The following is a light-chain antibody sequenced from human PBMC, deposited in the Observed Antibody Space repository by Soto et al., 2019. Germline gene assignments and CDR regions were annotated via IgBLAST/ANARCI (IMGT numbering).Light chain of an antibody. V-gene: IGKV1-5*01. CDR1: QSISNW. J-gene: IGKJ1*01. CDR3: QQYNSYSWT. CDR2: DAS. Sequence: DIQMTQSPSTLSASVGDRVTITCRASQSISNWLAWYQQKPGKAPKLLIYDASSLESGVPSRFSGSGSGTEFTLTIRSLQPDDFATYYCQQYNSYSWTFGQGTKVELK.